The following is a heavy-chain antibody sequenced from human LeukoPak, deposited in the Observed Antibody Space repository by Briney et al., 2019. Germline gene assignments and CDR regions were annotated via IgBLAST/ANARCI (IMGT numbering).Heavy chain of an antibody. V-gene: IGHV1-69*13. CDR3: ARGSLCSSTSCDYFDY. CDR1: GGTFSSYA. D-gene: IGHD2-2*01. Sequence: SVKVSCKASGGTFSSYAISWVRQAPGQGLEWMGGITPIFGTANYAQKFQGRVTITADESTSTAYMELSSLRSEDTAVYYCARGSLCSSTSCDYFDYWGQGTLVTVSS. CDR2: ITPIFGTA. J-gene: IGHJ4*02.